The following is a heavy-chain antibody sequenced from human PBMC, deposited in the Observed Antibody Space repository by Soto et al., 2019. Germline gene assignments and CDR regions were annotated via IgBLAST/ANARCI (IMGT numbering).Heavy chain of an antibody. J-gene: IGHJ5*02. CDR1: GFIVSDTY. CDR3: AKEGIGGIFGAGGFDP. CDR2: IYRGGDT. D-gene: IGHD3-3*01. Sequence: EVQLVESGGGVVQPGGSLRLSCAASGFIVSDTYMNWVRQAPGKGLEWVSVIYRGGDTYYADSVKGRFTISRDNSTVYLQMNNLRAEDTAMYYCAKEGIGGIFGAGGFDPWGRGTLVTVSS. V-gene: IGHV3-53*01.